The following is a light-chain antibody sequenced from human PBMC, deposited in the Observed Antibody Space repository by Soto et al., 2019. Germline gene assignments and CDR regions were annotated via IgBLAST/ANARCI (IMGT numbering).Light chain of an antibody. V-gene: IGKV3-11*01. CDR1: QSVNTY. CDR3: QQRSLWVT. Sequence: EIVLTQSPGTLSLSPGERATLSCRASQSVNTYLAWFQHKPGQAPRLLIYDASNRATGIPARFSGRGSGTDFTLTISSLEPEDSAVYYCQQRSLWVTFGQGTRLEI. J-gene: IGKJ5*01. CDR2: DAS.